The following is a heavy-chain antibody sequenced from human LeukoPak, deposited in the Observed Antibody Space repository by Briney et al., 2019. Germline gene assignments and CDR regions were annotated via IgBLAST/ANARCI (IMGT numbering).Heavy chain of an antibody. Sequence: SETLSLTCSVSGDSVASYYGSWIRQPPGKGLEWIGYVSSDGTTNYTPSLRSRVIMSVDTAKNHISLSLTSLTAADTAIYYCARLDCTGDGCYNHWGRGTLVTVSS. J-gene: IGHJ4*02. CDR3: ARLDCTGDGCYNH. CDR2: VSSDGTT. V-gene: IGHV4-59*08. CDR1: GDSVASYY. D-gene: IGHD2-8*02.